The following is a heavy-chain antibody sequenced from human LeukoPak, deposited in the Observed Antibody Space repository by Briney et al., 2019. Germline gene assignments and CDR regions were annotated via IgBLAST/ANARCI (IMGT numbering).Heavy chain of an antibody. Sequence: SETLSLTCTVSGGSISSSSYHWGWIRQPPGKGLEWIGSIYYSGSTYYNSSLKSRVTISVDTSKNQFSLKLSSVTAADTAVYYCARDGGELWSSSFFDYWGQGTLVTVSS. CDR2: IYYSGST. D-gene: IGHD5-18*01. CDR1: GGSISSSSYH. V-gene: IGHV4-39*07. J-gene: IGHJ4*02. CDR3: ARDGGELWSSSFFDY.